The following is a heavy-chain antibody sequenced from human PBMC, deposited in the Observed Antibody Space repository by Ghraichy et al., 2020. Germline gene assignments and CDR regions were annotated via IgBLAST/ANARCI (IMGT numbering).Heavy chain of an antibody. Sequence: SETLSLTCAVSGGSISSSNWWSWVRQPPGKGLEWIGEIYHSGSTNYNPSLKSRVTISVDKSKNQFSLKLSSVTAADTAVYYCARGRVDCSGGSCYRGPFDYWGQGTLVTVSS. CDR3: ARGRVDCSGGSCYRGPFDY. D-gene: IGHD2-15*01. J-gene: IGHJ4*02. V-gene: IGHV4-4*02. CDR2: IYHSGST. CDR1: GGSISSSNW.